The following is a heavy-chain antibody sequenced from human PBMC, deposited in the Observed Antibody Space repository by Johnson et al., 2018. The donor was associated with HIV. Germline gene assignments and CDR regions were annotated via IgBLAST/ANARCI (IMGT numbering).Heavy chain of an antibody. J-gene: IGHJ3*02. V-gene: IGHV3-30*04. CDR2: ISYDGSNK. CDR3: TTESVGYYDSSGYYSVGMGGAFDI. CDR1: GFTFSNYA. D-gene: IGHD3-22*01. Sequence: QVQLVESGGGVVQPGRSPRLSCAASGFTFSNYAMIWVRQAPGKGLEWVAVISYDGSNKYYADSVKGRFTISRDNSKNTLYLHMNSLKSEDTAVYYCTTESVGYYDSSGYYSVGMGGAFDIWGQGTMVTVSS.